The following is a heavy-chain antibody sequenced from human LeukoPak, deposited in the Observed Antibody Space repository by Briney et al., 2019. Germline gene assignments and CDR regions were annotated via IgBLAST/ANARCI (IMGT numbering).Heavy chain of an antibody. J-gene: IGHJ4*02. CDR1: GFTFSSYE. CDR3: AREFPVRLVDY. V-gene: IGHV3-48*03. Sequence: GGSLRLSCAASGFTFSSYEMNWVRQAPGKGLEWVSYISSSGSTIYYADSVKGRFTISRDNAKNSLYLQMNSLRAEDTAVYYCAREFPVRLVDYWGQGTLVTVSS. CDR2: ISSSGSTI. D-gene: IGHD6-19*01.